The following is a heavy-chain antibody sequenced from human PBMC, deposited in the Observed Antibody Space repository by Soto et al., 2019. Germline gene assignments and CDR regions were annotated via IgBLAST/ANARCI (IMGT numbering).Heavy chain of an antibody. J-gene: IGHJ6*02. CDR3: AKEWAELGEAGEDV. CDR2: ISGSGGHT. V-gene: IGHV3-23*01. D-gene: IGHD3-16*01. CDR1: GFTFSAYA. Sequence: EVQLLESGGGLVQPGGSLRLSCTASGFTFSAYAMSWVRQAPGKGLEWVSGISGSGGHTNYADSVKGRFTISRDNSKNTLRLQMNSLRAEDTAVYYCAKEWAELGEAGEDVWGQGTTVIVSS.